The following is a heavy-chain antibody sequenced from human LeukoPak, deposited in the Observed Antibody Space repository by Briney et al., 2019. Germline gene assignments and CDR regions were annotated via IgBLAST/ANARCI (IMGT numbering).Heavy chain of an antibody. CDR3: AKEAGELRYFDWLFSGDERQDT. V-gene: IGHV3-23*01. D-gene: IGHD3-9*01. CDR2: IGGSGGST. CDR1: GFTFSSYA. Sequence: GGSLRLSCAASGFTFSSYAMRWVRQAPGKGLEWVSAIGGSGGSTYYADSVKGRFTISRDNSKNTLYLQMNSLRAEDTAVYYCAKEAGELRYFDWLFSGDERQDTWGQGTLVTVSS. J-gene: IGHJ5*02.